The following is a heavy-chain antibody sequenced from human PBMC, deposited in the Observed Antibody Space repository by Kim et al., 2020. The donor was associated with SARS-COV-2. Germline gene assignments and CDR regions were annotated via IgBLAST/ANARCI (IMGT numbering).Heavy chain of an antibody. D-gene: IGHD2-15*01. J-gene: IGHJ4*02. V-gene: IGHV3-15*01. CDR1: GFTFSNAW. Sequence: GGSLRLSCAASGFTFSNAWMSWVRQAPGKGLEWVGRIKSKTDGGTTDYAAPVKGRFTISRDDSRNMFYLQMNSLKSEDTALYYCTTAARYCSGGSCQGSLRGEGYWGQGTLVTVSS. CDR2: IKSKTDGGTT. CDR3: TTAARYCSGGSCQGSLRGEGY.